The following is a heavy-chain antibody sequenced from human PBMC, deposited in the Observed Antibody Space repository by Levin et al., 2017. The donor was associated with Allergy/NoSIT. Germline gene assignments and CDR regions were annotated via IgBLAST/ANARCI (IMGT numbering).Heavy chain of an antibody. D-gene: IGHD6-19*01. CDR2: IIPIFGTA. J-gene: IGHJ5*02. V-gene: IGHV1-69*13. Sequence: ASVKVSCKASGGTFSSYAISWVRQAPGQGLEWMGGIIPIFGTANYAQKFQGRVTITADESTSTAYMELSSLRSEDTAVYYCARAGSGWPNWFDPWGQGTLVTVSS. CDR3: ARAGSGWPNWFDP. CDR1: GGTFSSYA.